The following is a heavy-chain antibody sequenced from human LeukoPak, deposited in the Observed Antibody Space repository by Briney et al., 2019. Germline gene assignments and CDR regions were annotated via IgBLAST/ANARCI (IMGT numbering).Heavy chain of an antibody. D-gene: IGHD6-19*01. Sequence: GGSLRLSCAASGFTFGDYAMSWFRQAPGKGLEWVGFIRSKAYGGTTEYAASVKGRFTISRDDSKSIAYLQMNSLKTEDTAVYYCTRDSYSSGWYVGCYFDYWGQGTLVTVSS. CDR2: IRSKAYGGTT. CDR3: TRDSYSSGWYVGCYFDY. J-gene: IGHJ4*02. CDR1: GFTFGDYA. V-gene: IGHV3-49*03.